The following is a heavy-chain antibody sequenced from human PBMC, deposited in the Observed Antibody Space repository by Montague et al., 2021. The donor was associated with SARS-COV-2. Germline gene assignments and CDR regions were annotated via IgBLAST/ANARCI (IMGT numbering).Heavy chain of an antibody. CDR3: ASDSVIEIPDYYYSMDV. CDR2: ISSSSSTI. CDR1: GFTFSSYE. Sequence: SLRLSCAASGFTFSSYEMNWVRQAPGKGLEWVSYISSSSSTIYYADSVKGRFTISRDNAKNSLYLQMNSLRAEDTAIYYCASDSVIEIPDYYYSMDVWGQGTTVTVSS. D-gene: IGHD5-24*01. J-gene: IGHJ6*02. V-gene: IGHV3-48*03.